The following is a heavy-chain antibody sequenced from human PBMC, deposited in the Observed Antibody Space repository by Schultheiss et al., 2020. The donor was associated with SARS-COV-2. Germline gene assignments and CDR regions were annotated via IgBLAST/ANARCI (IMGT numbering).Heavy chain of an antibody. J-gene: IGHJ2*01. D-gene: IGHD3-22*01. CDR1: GGSISSYY. CDR2: IYYSGST. Sequence: SETLSLTCTVSGGSISSYYWSWIRQPPGKGLEWIGYIYYSGSTSYNPSLKSRVTISVDTSKNQFSLKLSSVTAADTAVYYCARRGYDSSGYYPDWYFDLWGRGTLVTVSS. CDR3: ARRGYDSSGYYPDWYFDL. V-gene: IGHV4-59*08.